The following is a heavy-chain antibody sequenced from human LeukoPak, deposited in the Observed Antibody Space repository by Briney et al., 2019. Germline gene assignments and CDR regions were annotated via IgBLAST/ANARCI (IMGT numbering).Heavy chain of an antibody. J-gene: IGHJ3*02. V-gene: IGHV3-21*01. CDR1: GFTFSRYS. D-gene: IGHD3-3*01. CDR2: ISISSNYI. CDR3: ARGSRFGVVGRDAFDI. Sequence: GGSLRLSCAPSGFTFSRYSMNWVRQAPGKGLEWVSSISISSNYIYYADSVKGRFTISRDNAKNSLYLQVNSLRAEDTAVYYCARGSRFGVVGRDAFDIWGQGTVVTVSS.